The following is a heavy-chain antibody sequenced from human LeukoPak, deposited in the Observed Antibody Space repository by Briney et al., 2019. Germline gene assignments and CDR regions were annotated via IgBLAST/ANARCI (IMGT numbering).Heavy chain of an antibody. Sequence: GGSLRLSCAASGFTFSSYGMHWVRQAPGKGLEWVAVISYDGSNKYYADSVKGRFTISRDNSKNTLYLQMNSLRAEDTAVYYCARDGPARAYYDILTGPNWFDPWGQGTLVTVSS. V-gene: IGHV3-30*03. CDR3: ARDGPARAYYDILTGPNWFDP. CDR1: GFTFSSYG. CDR2: ISYDGSNK. D-gene: IGHD3-9*01. J-gene: IGHJ5*02.